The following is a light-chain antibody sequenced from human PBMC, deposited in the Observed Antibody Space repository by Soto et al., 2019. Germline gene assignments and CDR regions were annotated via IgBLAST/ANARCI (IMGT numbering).Light chain of an antibody. CDR3: AAWDDNLKGVM. V-gene: IGLV1-44*01. Sequence: QSVLTQQPSASGTPGQRVTISCSGSSSNIGSNAVNWYQQFPGTAPKLLFFRDSQRPSGVPDRFSGSKSGTSASLAISGLQSEDEADYYCAAWDDNLKGVMFGGGTQLTVL. CDR2: RDS. CDR1: SSNIGSNA. J-gene: IGLJ3*02.